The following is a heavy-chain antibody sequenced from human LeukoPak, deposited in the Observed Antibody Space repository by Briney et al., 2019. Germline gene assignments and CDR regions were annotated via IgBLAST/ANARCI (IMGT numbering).Heavy chain of an antibody. J-gene: IGHJ4*02. CDR3: ARADFWSGYYAY. Sequence: TETLSLTCAVYGGSFSGYYWSWIRQPPGKGLEWIGEINHSGSTNYNPSLKSRVTISVDTSKNQFSLKLSSVTAADTAVYYCARADFWSGYYAYWGQGTLITVSS. D-gene: IGHD3-3*01. V-gene: IGHV4-34*01. CDR1: GGSFSGYY. CDR2: INHSGST.